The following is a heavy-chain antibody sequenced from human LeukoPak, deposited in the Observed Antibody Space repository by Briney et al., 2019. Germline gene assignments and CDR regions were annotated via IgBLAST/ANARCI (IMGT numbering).Heavy chain of an antibody. J-gene: IGHJ4*02. CDR2: INPSGGST. CDR1: GYTFTSYY. CDR3: AREVPQSGIAAADDY. D-gene: IGHD6-13*01. Sequence: GSVKVSCKASGYTFTSYYMHWVRQAPGQGLEWMGIINPSGGSTSYAQKFQGRVTMTRDTSTSTVYMELSSLRSEDTAVYYCAREVPQSGIAAADDYWGQGTLVTVSS. V-gene: IGHV1-46*01.